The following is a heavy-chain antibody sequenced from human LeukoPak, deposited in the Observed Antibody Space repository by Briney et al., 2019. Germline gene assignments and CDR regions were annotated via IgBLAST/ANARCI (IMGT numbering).Heavy chain of an antibody. CDR3: ARATMDSSGSHAFDI. V-gene: IGHV3-21*01. CDR2: ISSTSSYI. CDR1: GFSFITYS. Sequence: PGGSLRLSCAASGFSFITYSMNWVRQAPGKGLEWVSSISSTSSYINYADSVKGRFTVSRDNTKNSLYLQMNSLRAEDTAVYYCARATMDSSGSHAFDIWGQGTMITVSS. J-gene: IGHJ3*02. D-gene: IGHD3-22*01.